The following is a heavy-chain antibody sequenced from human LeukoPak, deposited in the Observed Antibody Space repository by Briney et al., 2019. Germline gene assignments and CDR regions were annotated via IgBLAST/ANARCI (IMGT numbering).Heavy chain of an antibody. CDR1: GFTFDDYA. V-gene: IGHV3-9*01. CDR3: AKDIDAGYSSSWYDY. D-gene: IGHD6-13*01. Sequence: GGSLRLSSAASGFTFDDYAMHWVRQAPGKGLEWVSGISWNSGSIGYADSVKGRFTISRDNAKNSLYLQMNSLRAEDTALYYCAKDIDAGYSSSWYDYWGQGTLVTVSS. J-gene: IGHJ4*02. CDR2: ISWNSGSI.